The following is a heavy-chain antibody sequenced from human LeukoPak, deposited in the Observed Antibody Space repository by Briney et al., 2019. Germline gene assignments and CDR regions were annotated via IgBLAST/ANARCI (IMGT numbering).Heavy chain of an antibody. J-gene: IGHJ4*02. V-gene: IGHV3-9*01. CDR2: ISWNSASV. Sequence: GGSLRLSCEASGCTFAGYGMHWVRQAPGKGLEWVSTISWNSASVGYVDSVKGRFTISRDNAKKTLYLQMNSLRPEDTALYYCAKYHGYSSSWYDYWGQGTLVTVSS. CDR3: AKYHGYSSSWYDY. CDR1: GCTFAGYG. D-gene: IGHD6-13*01.